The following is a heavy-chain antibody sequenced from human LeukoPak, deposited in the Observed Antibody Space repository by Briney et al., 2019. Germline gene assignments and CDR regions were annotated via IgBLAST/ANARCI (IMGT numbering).Heavy chain of an antibody. V-gene: IGHV4-34*01. D-gene: IGHD3-16*02. J-gene: IGHJ4*02. CDR1: GGSFSGYY. Sequence: PSETLSLTCAVYGGSFSGYYWSWIRQPPGKGLEWIGEINHSGSTNYNPSLKSRVTISVDTSKNQFSLKLSSVTAADTAVYYCARSLKGRYSNYWGQGTLVTVSS. CDR2: INHSGST. CDR3: ARSLKGRYSNY.